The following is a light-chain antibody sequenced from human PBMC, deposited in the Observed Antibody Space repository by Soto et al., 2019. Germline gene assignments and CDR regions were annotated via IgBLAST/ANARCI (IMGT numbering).Light chain of an antibody. V-gene: IGLV2-11*01. J-gene: IGLJ1*01. CDR3: CSYAGEYKYV. Sequence: QSALTQPRSVSGSPGQSVTVSCTGTSSDVGGYNYVSWYQEQPGKAPKLMIYDVSKRPPGVPDRFSASKSGNTASLTISGLQAEDEADYYCCSYAGEYKYVFGSGTKVTVL. CDR1: SSDVGGYNY. CDR2: DVS.